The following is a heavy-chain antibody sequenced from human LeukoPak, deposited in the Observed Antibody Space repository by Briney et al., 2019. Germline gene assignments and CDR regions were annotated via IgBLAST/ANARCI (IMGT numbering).Heavy chain of an antibody. CDR1: GFSLTTTGMR. D-gene: IGHD1-26*01. Sequence: PALVKPTQTLTLTCTFSGFSLTTTGMRVSWIRQPPGKALEWLARIEWHDDKFYSTSLRTRLTISKDTSRNKVALRMTNMGPVATATYYCELSGPLDYWGQGTLVTVSS. CDR3: ELSGPLDY. CDR2: IEWHDDK. V-gene: IGHV2-70*04. J-gene: IGHJ4*02.